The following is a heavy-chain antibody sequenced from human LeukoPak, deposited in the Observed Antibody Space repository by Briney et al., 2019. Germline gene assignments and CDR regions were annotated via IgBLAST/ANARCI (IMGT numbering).Heavy chain of an antibody. CDR2: INHDGSST. Sequence: PGGSLRLSCATSGFTFTTFWMHWVRQAPGKGLVWVSRINHDGSSTNYADSVKGRFTISRDNAKNTVYLQMNSLRAEDTAVYFCARATWDPNYYYYMDVWGKGTTVTISS. CDR3: ARATWDPNYYYYMDV. D-gene: IGHD1-26*01. V-gene: IGHV3-74*01. J-gene: IGHJ6*03. CDR1: GFTFTTFW.